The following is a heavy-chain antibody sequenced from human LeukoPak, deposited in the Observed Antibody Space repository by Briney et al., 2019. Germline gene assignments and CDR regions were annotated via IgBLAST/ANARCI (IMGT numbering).Heavy chain of an antibody. Sequence: GGSLRLSCAASGFTFSAFNMHWVRQAPGKGLEWVAIISHHGDTAHYADSLKGRFTISRDNSKNTVDLQMNSLRVEDTAIYYCASDFSWAFDYWGQGTLVTVSS. V-gene: IGHV3-30-3*01. J-gene: IGHJ4*02. CDR3: ASDFSWAFDY. D-gene: IGHD3-16*01. CDR1: GFTFSAFN. CDR2: ISHHGDTA.